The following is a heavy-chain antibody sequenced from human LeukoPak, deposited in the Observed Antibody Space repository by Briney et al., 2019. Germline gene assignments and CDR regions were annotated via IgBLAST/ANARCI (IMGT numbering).Heavy chain of an antibody. CDR1: GFTFSSYA. D-gene: IGHD3-3*01. CDR3: AKEAGITIFGVVVRAFDI. Sequence: GGSLRLSCAASGFTFSSYAMSWVRQAPGKGLEWVSAISGSGGSTYYADPVKGRFTISRDNSKNTLYLQMNSLRAEDTAVYYCAKEAGITIFGVVVRAFDIWGQGTMVTVSS. J-gene: IGHJ3*02. V-gene: IGHV3-23*01. CDR2: ISGSGGST.